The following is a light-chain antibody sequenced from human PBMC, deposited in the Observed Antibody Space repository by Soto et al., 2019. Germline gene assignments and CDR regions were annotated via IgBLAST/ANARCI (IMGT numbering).Light chain of an antibody. CDR3: CSYAGSSTFV. CDR2: EVS. J-gene: IGLJ1*01. Sequence: QSVLTQPASVSGSPGQSTTISCTGTRSDVGNYNSVSWYQQHPGKAPKLMIYEVSKRPSGVSNHFSGSKSGNTASLTISGLQAEDEADYYCCSYAGSSTFVFGTGTKVTVL. V-gene: IGLV2-23*02. CDR1: RSDVGNYNS.